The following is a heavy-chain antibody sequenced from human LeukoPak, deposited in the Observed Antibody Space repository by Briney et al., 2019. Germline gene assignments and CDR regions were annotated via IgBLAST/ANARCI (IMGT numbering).Heavy chain of an antibody. CDR3: AALGITMIGGV. CDR1: GFTFSSYS. Sequence: PGGSLTLSCAASGFTFSSYSMNWVRQAPGKGLEWVSSITSSGRYIYYADSVKGRFTISRDNAKNSLYLQMNSLRAEDTAVYYCAALGITMIGGVWGKGTTVTISS. CDR2: ITSSGRYI. J-gene: IGHJ6*04. D-gene: IGHD3-10*02. V-gene: IGHV3-21*01.